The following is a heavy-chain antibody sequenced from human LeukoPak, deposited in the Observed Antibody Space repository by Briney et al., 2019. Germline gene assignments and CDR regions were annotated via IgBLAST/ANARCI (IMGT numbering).Heavy chain of an antibody. J-gene: IGHJ3*02. CDR1: GFTFSSYG. CDR3: AKEHGGSSWYEDAFDI. V-gene: IGHV3-30*02. D-gene: IGHD6-13*01. Sequence: GSLSLSCAASGFTFSSYGMHWVRQAPGKGLEWVAFIRYDGSNKYYADSVKGRFTISRDNSKNTLYLQMNSLRAEDTAVYYCAKEHGGSSWYEDAFDIWGQGTMVTVSS. CDR2: IRYDGSNK.